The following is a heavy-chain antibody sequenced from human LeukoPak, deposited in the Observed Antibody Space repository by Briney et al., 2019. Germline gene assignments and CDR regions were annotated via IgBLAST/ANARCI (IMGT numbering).Heavy chain of an antibody. D-gene: IGHD3-16*01. CDR3: ARGGGLDV. CDR2: IYSGGGT. V-gene: IGHV3-53*01. Sequence: PGGSLRLSRAASGFTVSSNYMSWVRQAPGKGLEWVSVIYSGGGTYYADSVKGRFTISRDNAKNSLYLQMSNLRAEDTAVYFCARGGGLDVWGQGATVTVSS. J-gene: IGHJ6*02. CDR1: GFTVSSNY.